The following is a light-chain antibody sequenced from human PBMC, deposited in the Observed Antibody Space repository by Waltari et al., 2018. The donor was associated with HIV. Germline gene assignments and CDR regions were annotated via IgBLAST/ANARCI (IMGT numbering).Light chain of an antibody. V-gene: IGLV1-40*01. CDR3: QSYDSSLTGSV. CDR2: GNN. J-gene: IGLJ2*01. Sequence: QSVLTQPPSVSGAPGQRVTISCTGSSSNIGAGYDVHWYQQVPGTAPNLLIYGNNNRPSGGPDRFSASKSGPSPSLAITGLQAEDEADYYCQSYDSSLTGSVFGGGTKLTVL. CDR1: SSNIGAGYD.